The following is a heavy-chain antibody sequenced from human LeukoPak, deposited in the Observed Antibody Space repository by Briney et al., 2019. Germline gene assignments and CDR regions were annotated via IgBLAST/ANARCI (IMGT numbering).Heavy chain of an antibody. CDR3: AREGAYGSGSYEH. J-gene: IGHJ4*02. D-gene: IGHD3-10*01. CDR1: GSSVRGNY. Sequence: GGSLRLSCAVSGSSVRGNYMSWVRQAPGKGLQWVSIIYSGEGTHYADSVKGRFTISRDHSKNTLYLQMNRLRAEDTAVYYCAREGAYGSGSYEHWGQGTLVTVAS. V-gene: IGHV3-53*01. CDR2: IYSGEGT.